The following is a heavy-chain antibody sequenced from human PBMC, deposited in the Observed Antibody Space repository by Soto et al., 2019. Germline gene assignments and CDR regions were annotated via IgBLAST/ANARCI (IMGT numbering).Heavy chain of an antibody. V-gene: IGHV3-74*01. CDR3: ARERGKAAAVHFDY. CDR1: GFTFSSYW. CDR2: INSDGSST. Sequence: EVQLVECGGGLVQPGGSLRLSCAASGFTFSSYWMHWVRQAPGKGLVWVSRINSDGSSTSYADSVKGRFTISRDNAKNTLYLQMNSLRAEDKAVYYCARERGKAAAVHFDYWGQGTLVTVSS. D-gene: IGHD6-13*01. J-gene: IGHJ4*02.